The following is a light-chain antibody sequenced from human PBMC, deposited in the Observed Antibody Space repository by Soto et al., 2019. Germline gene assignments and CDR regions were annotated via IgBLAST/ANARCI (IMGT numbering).Light chain of an antibody. J-gene: IGKJ5*01. CDR3: QHEDPRSAEGT. V-gene: IGKV3D-15*02. CDR1: QSVRTK. CDR2: GAS. Sequence: TGMIQTPPNRSVSGRERDTRSCRTIQSVRTKVAWYKQTPGQAPRLVIYGASSRATGMPARFSGSVFGKELTHAISLRSRQDCGVDHSQHEDPRSAEGTFGAGTRLEIK.